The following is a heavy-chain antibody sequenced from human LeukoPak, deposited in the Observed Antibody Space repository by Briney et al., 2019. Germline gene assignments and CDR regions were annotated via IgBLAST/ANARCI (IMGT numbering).Heavy chain of an antibody. CDR2: ISGSGGST. V-gene: IGHV3-23*01. J-gene: IGHJ4*02. D-gene: IGHD3-22*01. Sequence: GGSLRLSCAASGFTFSSYAMSWVRQAPGKGLEWVSVISGSGGSTYYADSVKGRFTISRDNSKNTLYLQMNSLRAEDTAVYYCAKEGGEYYDSSGSPPIDYWGQGTLVTVSS. CDR3: AKEGGEYYDSSGSPPIDY. CDR1: GFTFSSYA.